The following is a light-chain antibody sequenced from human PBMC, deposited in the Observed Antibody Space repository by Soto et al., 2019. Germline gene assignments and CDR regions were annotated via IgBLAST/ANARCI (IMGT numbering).Light chain of an antibody. J-gene: IGLJ1*01. Sequence: QSALTQPPSVSGSPGQSVTISCTGTSSDVGRYDRVSWYQQSPGTAPKLIIYEVTNRPSGVPDRFSGSKSGNTASLTISGLQAEDEADFYCSSYTSSSRYIFGPGTKLTVL. CDR2: EVT. V-gene: IGLV2-18*02. CDR1: SSDVGRYDR. CDR3: SSYTSSSRYI.